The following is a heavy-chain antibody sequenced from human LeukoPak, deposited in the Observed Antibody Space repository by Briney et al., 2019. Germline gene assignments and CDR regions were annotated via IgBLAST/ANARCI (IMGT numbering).Heavy chain of an antibody. D-gene: IGHD3-10*01. CDR2: IGGSGGST. Sequence: GGSLRLSCAASGFTFSSYAMSWVRQAPGKGLEWVSAIGGSGGSTYYADSVKGRFTISRDNSKNTLYLQMNSLRAEDTAVYYCAKGSGSYYNGFYYYYGMDVWGQGTTVTVSS. V-gene: IGHV3-23*01. CDR3: AKGSGSYYNGFYYYYGMDV. J-gene: IGHJ6*02. CDR1: GFTFSSYA.